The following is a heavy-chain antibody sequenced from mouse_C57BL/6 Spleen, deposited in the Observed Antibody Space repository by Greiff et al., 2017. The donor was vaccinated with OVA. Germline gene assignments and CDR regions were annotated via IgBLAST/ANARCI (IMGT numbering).Heavy chain of an antibody. CDR2: LYPGDGDT. J-gene: IGHJ3*01. Sequence: QVQLQQSGPELVKPGASVKISCKASGYAFSSSWMNWVKQRPGKGLEWIGRLYPGDGDTNYNGKFKGKATLTADKSSSTAYMQLSSLTSEDSSVYFCALYYDSFAYWGQGTLVTVSA. V-gene: IGHV1-82*01. CDR3: ALYYDSFAY. D-gene: IGHD2-4*01. CDR1: GYAFSSSW.